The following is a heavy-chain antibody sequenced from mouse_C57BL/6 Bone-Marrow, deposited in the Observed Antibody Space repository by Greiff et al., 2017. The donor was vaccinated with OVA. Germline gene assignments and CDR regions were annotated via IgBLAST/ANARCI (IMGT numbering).Heavy chain of an antibody. D-gene: IGHD2-1*01. CDR1: GFNIKDDY. CDR2: IDPENGDT. V-gene: IGHV14-4*01. J-gene: IGHJ2*01. CDR3: TSYGNCDY. Sequence: EVQLQQSGAELVRPGASVKLSCTASGFNIKDDYMHWVKQRPEQGLEWIGWIDPENGDTEYASKFQGKATITADTSSNTAYLQLSSLTSEDTAVYYCTSYGNCDYWGQGTTLTDSS.